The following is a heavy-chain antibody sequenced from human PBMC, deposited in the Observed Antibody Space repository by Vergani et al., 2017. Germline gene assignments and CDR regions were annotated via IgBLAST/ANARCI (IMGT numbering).Heavy chain of an antibody. J-gene: IGHJ6*03. Sequence: QVQLQESGPGLVKPSQTLSLTCTVSGGSISSGSYYWSWIRQPAGKGLEWIVRIYTSGSTNYNPSLKSRVTMSVDTSKNQFSLKLSSVTSADTAVYYCARDADCSSTSCYRYYYYMDVWGKGTTVTVSS. CDR1: GGSISSGSYY. D-gene: IGHD2-2*01. CDR3: ARDADCSSTSCYRYYYYMDV. V-gene: IGHV4-61*02. CDR2: IYTSGST.